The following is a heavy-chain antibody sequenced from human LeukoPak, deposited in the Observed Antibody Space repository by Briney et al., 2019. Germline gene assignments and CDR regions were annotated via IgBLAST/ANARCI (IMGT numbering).Heavy chain of an antibody. CDR2: IYYSGST. J-gene: IGHJ4*02. Sequence: SETLSLTCAVYGGSFSDYYWSWIRQHPGKGLEWIGYIYYSGSTCYNPSLKSRPTISVDTSKNQFSLKLSSVTAADTAVYYCARAIRIVGATRFDYWGQGTLVTVSS. V-gene: IGHV4-31*11. CDR3: ARAIRIVGATRFDY. D-gene: IGHD1-26*01. CDR1: GGSFSDYY.